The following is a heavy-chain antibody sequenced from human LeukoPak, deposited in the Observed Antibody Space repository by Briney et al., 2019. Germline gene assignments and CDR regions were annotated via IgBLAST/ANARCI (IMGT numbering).Heavy chain of an antibody. CDR1: GFTFSSYA. J-gene: IGHJ6*02. CDR3: AKAYYDFWSGYYGPYYYGMGV. D-gene: IGHD3-3*01. Sequence: GGSLRLSCAASGFTFSSYAMTWVRQAPGKGLEWVSAISGSGGSTYYADSVKGRFTISRDNSKNTLYLQMNSLRAEDTAVYYCAKAYYDFWSGYYGPYYYGMGVWGQGTTVTVSS. CDR2: ISGSGGST. V-gene: IGHV3-23*01.